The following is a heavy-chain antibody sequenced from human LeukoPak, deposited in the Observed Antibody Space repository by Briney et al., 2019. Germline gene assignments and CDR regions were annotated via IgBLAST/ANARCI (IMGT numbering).Heavy chain of an antibody. J-gene: IGHJ1*01. CDR3: ARGVTGGWYGDFQH. CDR2: IYYSGST. CDR1: GGSINIYF. V-gene: IGHV4-59*01. D-gene: IGHD6-19*01. Sequence: PSETLSLTCTVSGGSINIYFWSWIRQPPGKGLEWIGYIYYSGSTNYNPSLKSRVTISVDTSKNQFSLKLSSVTAADTAVHYCARGVTGGWYGDFQHWGQGTLVTVSS.